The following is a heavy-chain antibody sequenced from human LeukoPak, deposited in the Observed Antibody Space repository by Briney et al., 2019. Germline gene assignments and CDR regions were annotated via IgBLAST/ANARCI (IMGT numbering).Heavy chain of an antibody. J-gene: IGHJ4*02. CDR1: GYPFSGYY. D-gene: IGHD2-15*01. Sequence: ASVKVSCKASGYPFSGYYMHWVRQAPGQGLEWLGWINPNSGGTNYAQKFQGRVTMTRDTSISTAYMELSRLGSDDTAVYYCARGSMVVAVNLDYWGQGTLVTVSS. V-gene: IGHV1-2*02. CDR2: INPNSGGT. CDR3: ARGSMVVAVNLDY.